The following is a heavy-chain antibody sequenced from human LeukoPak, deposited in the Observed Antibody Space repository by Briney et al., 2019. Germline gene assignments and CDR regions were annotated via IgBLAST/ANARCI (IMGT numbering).Heavy chain of an antibody. CDR1: GYTFTSYY. CDR2: INPSGGST. J-gene: IGHJ6*03. CDR3: ATEGGGSSWYGRDYYCYMDV. D-gene: IGHD6-13*01. V-gene: IGHV1-46*01. Sequence: ASVKVSCKASGYTFTSYYMHWVRQAPGQGLEWMGIINPSGGSTSYAQKFQGRVTMTEDTSTDTAYMELSSLRSEDTAVYYCATEGGGSSWYGRDYYCYMDVWGKGTTVTVSS.